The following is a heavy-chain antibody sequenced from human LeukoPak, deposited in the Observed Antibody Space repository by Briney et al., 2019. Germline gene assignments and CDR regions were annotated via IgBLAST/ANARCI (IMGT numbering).Heavy chain of an antibody. J-gene: IGHJ4*02. CDR1: GGSISSYY. CDR3: ARVANTGGTIFGVVIESYFDY. D-gene: IGHD3-3*01. CDR2: IYYSGST. V-gene: IGHV4-59*08. Sequence: PSETLSLTCTVSGGSISSYYWSWIRQPPGKGLEWIGYIYYSGSTNYNPPLKSRVTISVDTSKNQFSLKLSSVTAADTAVYYCARVANTGGTIFGVVIESYFDYWGQGTLVTVSS.